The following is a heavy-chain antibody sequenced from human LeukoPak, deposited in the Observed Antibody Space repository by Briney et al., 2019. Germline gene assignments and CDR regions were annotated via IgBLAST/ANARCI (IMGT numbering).Heavy chain of an antibody. CDR1: GFTFGSYS. J-gene: IGHJ4*02. D-gene: IGHD1-26*01. V-gene: IGHV3-21*01. CDR3: ARDLQVGALYFFDY. CDR2: ISSGSSYI. Sequence: GGSLRLSCAVAGFTFGSYSMNWVRQAPGKGLEWVSSISSGSSYIDYADSVKGRFTISRDNAKHSLYLQMNSLRAEDTAVYYCARDLQVGALYFFDYWGQGTLVTVSS.